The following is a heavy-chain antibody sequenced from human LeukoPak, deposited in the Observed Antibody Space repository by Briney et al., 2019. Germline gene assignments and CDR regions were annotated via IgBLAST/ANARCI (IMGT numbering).Heavy chain of an antibody. Sequence: ASVKVSCKASGYILTNCYIHWVRQAPGQGLEWIGMIYPRDGSTSYAQKFQGRVTVTRDTSTSTVHMELSGLRSEDTAVYYCARDQEGFDYWGQGTLVTVSS. J-gene: IGHJ4*02. CDR1: GYILTNCY. CDR2: IYPRDGST. CDR3: ARDQEGFDY. V-gene: IGHV1-46*01.